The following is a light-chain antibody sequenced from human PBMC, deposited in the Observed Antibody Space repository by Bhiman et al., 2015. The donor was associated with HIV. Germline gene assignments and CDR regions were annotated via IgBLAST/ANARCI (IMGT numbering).Light chain of an antibody. J-gene: IGLJ1*01. CDR1: DSDIGINS. CDR3: ATWDRSLTAGGV. CDR2: GNV. Sequence: QSVLTQSPSVSGTPGQRVTIFCSGSDSDIGINSVSWYQQLPGTAPKLLIYGNVLRPSRVPDRFSGSKSGTSATLGITGLHTGDEADYYCATWDRSLTAGGVFGTGTKVTVL. V-gene: IGLV1-44*01.